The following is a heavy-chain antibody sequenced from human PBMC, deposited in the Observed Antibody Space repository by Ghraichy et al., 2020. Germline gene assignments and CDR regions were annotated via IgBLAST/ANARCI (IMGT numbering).Heavy chain of an antibody. V-gene: IGHV1-69*04. J-gene: IGHJ4*02. CDR1: GGTFSSYA. CDR3: ARVGEYYRTPQAQNYGDYEGDFDY. D-gene: IGHD4-17*01. CDR2: IIPILGIA. Sequence: SVKVSCKASGGTFSSYAISWVRQAPGQGLEWMGRIIPILGIANYAQKFQGRVTITADKSTSTAYMELSSLRSEDTAVYYCARVGEYYRTPQAQNYGDYEGDFDYWGQGTLVTVSS.